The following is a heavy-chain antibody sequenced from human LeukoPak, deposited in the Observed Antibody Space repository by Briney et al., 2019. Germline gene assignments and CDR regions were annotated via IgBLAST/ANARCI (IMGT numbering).Heavy chain of an antibody. V-gene: IGHV1-69*01. J-gene: IGHJ6*04. CDR2: IMPMSGTT. Sequence: SVKVSCETSGGSFINYGISWVRQAPGQGLEWMGGIMPMSGTTNYAQKLQGRVAMSADASTSTRSLELRSLRTEDTVMYYCARDAGTLYYGSGSYYNVAGGGMDVWGKGTTVTVSS. CDR1: GGSFINYG. D-gene: IGHD3-10*01. CDR3: ARDAGTLYYGSGSYYNVAGGGMDV.